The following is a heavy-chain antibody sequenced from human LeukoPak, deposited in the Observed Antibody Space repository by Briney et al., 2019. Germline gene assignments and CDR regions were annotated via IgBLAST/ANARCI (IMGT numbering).Heavy chain of an antibody. CDR1: GGSICRYY. D-gene: IGHD6-13*01. CDR2: IYYSGST. Sequence: SDTLSLTCTVSGGSICRYYWSWIRQPPGKGLECIGYIYYSGSTNYNPSRKSRVTISVDTSKNQFSLKLSSVTAADTAVYYCAKTPGIAAAGPWFDPWGQGTVVSVSS. J-gene: IGHJ5*02. V-gene: IGHV4-59*07. CDR3: AKTPGIAAAGPWFDP.